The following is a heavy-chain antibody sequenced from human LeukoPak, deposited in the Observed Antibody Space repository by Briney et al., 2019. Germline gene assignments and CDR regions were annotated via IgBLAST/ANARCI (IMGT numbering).Heavy chain of an antibody. J-gene: IGHJ6*02. CDR1: DDSISDYY. CDR3: ARESLWFGDHPYGMDV. D-gene: IGHD3-10*01. V-gene: IGHV4-59*01. Sequence: PSETLSLTCTVSDDSISDYYRGWIRQPPGKGLEWIGYFHNSGTSTYNPSLKSRVTISVDTSKNQFSLKLSSVTAADTAVYYCARESLWFGDHPYGMDVWGQGTTVTVSS. CDR2: FHNSGTS.